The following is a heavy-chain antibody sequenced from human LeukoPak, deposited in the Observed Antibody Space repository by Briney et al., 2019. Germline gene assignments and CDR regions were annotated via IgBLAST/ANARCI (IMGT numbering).Heavy chain of an antibody. CDR3: ASRSRAYSYYGSGSYYNPPPATYYYYYYMDV. D-gene: IGHD3-10*01. V-gene: IGHV1-2*02. CDR1: GYTFTGYY. CDR2: INPNSGGT. Sequence: ASVKVSCKASGYTFTGYYMHWVRQAPGQGLEWMGWINPNSGGTNYAQKFQGRVTITADESTSTAYMELSSLRSEDTAVYYCASRSRAYSYYGSGSYYNPPPATYYYYYYMDVWGKGTTVTISS. J-gene: IGHJ6*03.